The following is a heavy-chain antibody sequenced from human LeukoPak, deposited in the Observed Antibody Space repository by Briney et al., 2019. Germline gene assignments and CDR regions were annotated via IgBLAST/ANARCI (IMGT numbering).Heavy chain of an antibody. Sequence: ASVKVSCKASGDMFTGYYMHWVRQAPGQGLESMGWINPNSGGTNYAQKFQGRVTMTRDTSISTAYMDLNRLRSDDTAVYYCARFVAVTGTPVYYMDIWGKGTTVTVSS. CDR3: ARFVAVTGTPVYYMDI. V-gene: IGHV1-2*02. CDR2: INPNSGGT. CDR1: GDMFTGYY. D-gene: IGHD6-19*01. J-gene: IGHJ6*03.